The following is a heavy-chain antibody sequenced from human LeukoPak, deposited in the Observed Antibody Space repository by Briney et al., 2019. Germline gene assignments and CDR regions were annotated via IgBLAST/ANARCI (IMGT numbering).Heavy chain of an antibody. J-gene: IGHJ4*02. CDR1: GYTFTGYY. Sequence: ASVTVSCKASGYTFTGYYMHWVRQAPGQGLEWMGWINPNSGGTNYAQKFQGRVTMTRDTSISTAYMELSRLRSDDTAVYYCASPGYCSGGSCPPSYWGQGTLVTVSS. CDR2: INPNSGGT. D-gene: IGHD2-15*01. CDR3: ASPGYCSGGSCPPSY. V-gene: IGHV1-2*02.